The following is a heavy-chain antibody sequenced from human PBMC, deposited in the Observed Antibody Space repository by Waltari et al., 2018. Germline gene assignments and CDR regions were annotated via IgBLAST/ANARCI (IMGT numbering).Heavy chain of an antibody. Sequence: QVQLVQSGAEVKKPGASVKVSCKASGYTFTGYYMHWVRQAPGQGLEWMGWINPNRGGTNYAQKFQGRVTMTRDTSISTAYMELSRLRSDDTAVYYCARTYLGSAPFDYWGQGTLVTVSS. J-gene: IGHJ4*02. V-gene: IGHV1-2*02. CDR1: GYTFTGYY. D-gene: IGHD2-2*02. CDR2: INPNRGGT. CDR3: ARTYLGSAPFDY.